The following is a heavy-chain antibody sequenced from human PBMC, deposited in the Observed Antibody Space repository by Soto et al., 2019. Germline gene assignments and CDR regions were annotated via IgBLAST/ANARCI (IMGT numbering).Heavy chain of an antibody. J-gene: IGHJ4*02. D-gene: IGHD3-22*01. CDR3: ARDPSKYYDSSGYYLGIDY. CDR2: TSYDGSNK. CDR1: GFTFSSYA. Sequence: PGGSLRLSCAASGFTFSSYAMHWVRQAPGKGLEWVAVTSYDGSNKYYADSVKGRFTISRDNSKNTLYLQMNSLRAKDTAVYYCARDPSKYYDSSGYYLGIDYWGQGTLVTVSS. V-gene: IGHV3-30-3*01.